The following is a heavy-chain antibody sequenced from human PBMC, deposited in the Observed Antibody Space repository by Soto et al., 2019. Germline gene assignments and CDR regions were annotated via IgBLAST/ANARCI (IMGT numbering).Heavy chain of an antibody. V-gene: IGHV4-30-2*01. CDR1: GGSISSGGYS. J-gene: IGHJ4*02. D-gene: IGHD2-8*01. CDR3: ARGHDANND. Sequence: QVQLQESGSGLAKPSQTLSLTCAVSGGSISSGGYSWSWIRQPPGKGLEWIGYIYHSGSTYYNPSLKSRVTISMDTSKNQFSLKLNSVTAADTAVYYCARGHDANNDWGQGTLVTVSS. CDR2: IYHSGST.